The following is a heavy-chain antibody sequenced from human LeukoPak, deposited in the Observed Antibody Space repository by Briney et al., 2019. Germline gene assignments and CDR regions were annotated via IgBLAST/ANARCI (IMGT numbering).Heavy chain of an antibody. D-gene: IGHD1-7*01. Sequence: GASVKVSCKASGYTRTAYYMHWVRQAPGQGLEWMGWINPNSGDTDYAQKFQGRVTMTRDRSISTAYMELSNLRLDDTAVYYCARGYGLVGTLVDYWGQGTLVTVSS. J-gene: IGHJ4*02. CDR2: INPNSGDT. V-gene: IGHV1-2*02. CDR1: GYTRTAYY. CDR3: ARGYGLVGTLVDY.